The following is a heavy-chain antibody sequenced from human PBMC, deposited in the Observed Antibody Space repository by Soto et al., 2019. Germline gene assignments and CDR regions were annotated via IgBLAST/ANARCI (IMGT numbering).Heavy chain of an antibody. D-gene: IGHD2-2*01. CDR3: AKHEGYCSSTTCYNFDY. CDR1: GFSFTSYW. J-gene: IGHJ4*02. Sequence: GESLKISCKGSGFSFTSYWIAWVRQMPGKGLEWMGIIYPGDSDTSYSPSFQGQVTISADKSINTAYLQWSSLKASDTAMYYCAKHEGYCSSTTCYNFDYWGQGTLVTVSS. CDR2: IYPGDSDT. V-gene: IGHV5-51*01.